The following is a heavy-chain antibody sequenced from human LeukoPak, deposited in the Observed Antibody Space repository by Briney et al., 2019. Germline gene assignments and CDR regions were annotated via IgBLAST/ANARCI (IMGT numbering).Heavy chain of an antibody. D-gene: IGHD3-10*01. V-gene: IGHV3-7*03. CDR1: GFTFSDYW. Sequence: GGSLRLSCAPSGFTFSDYWMKWVRQAPGEGREWVANMKEDGSEKYCVDCVKGRFTISRDNAKNSLYLQMNSLRVEDTAVYYCARGANYGSRSDYFDYWGQGTLVTVSS. J-gene: IGHJ4*02. CDR2: MKEDGSEK. CDR3: ARGANYGSRSDYFDY.